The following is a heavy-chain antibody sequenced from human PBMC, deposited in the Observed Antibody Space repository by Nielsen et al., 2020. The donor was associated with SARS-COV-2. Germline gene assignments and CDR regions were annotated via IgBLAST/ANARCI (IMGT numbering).Heavy chain of an antibody. J-gene: IGHJ6*03. Sequence: ASVKVSCKASGYTFTSNDITWVRQAPGQGLEWMGRISPSNGNTKYAQRFQGRVTMTTDTSTRTAYMELSSLRSDDTAVYYCARPITNNYYYYYMDVWGKGTTVTVS. CDR2: ISPSNGNT. V-gene: IGHV1-18*04. CDR1: GYTFTSND. CDR3: ARPITNNYYYYYMDV.